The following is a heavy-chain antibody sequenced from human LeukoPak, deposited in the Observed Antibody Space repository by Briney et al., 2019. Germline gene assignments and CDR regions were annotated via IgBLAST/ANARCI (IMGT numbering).Heavy chain of an antibody. Sequence: ASVKVSCKASGFTFTSSAVQWVRQARGQRLEWIGWIVVGSGNTNYAQKFQERVTITRDMSTSTAYMELSSLISEDTAVYYCAADRSNWNDVTDFDYWGQGTLVTVSS. J-gene: IGHJ4*02. CDR3: AADRSNWNDVTDFDY. V-gene: IGHV1-58*01. CDR1: GFTFTSSA. D-gene: IGHD1-1*01. CDR2: IVVGSGNT.